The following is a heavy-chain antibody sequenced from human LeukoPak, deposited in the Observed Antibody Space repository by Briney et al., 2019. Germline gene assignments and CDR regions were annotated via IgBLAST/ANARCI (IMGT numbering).Heavy chain of an antibody. D-gene: IGHD3-22*01. Sequence: PGGSLRLSCAASGFTFSNAWMSWVRQAPGKGLEWVGRIKSKTDGGTTDYAAPVKGRFTISRDDSKNTLYLQMNSLKTEDTAVYYCTTERLLLSRLHDYWGQGTLVTVSS. V-gene: IGHV3-15*01. CDR1: GFTFSNAW. CDR2: IKSKTDGGTT. J-gene: IGHJ4*02. CDR3: TTERLLLSRLHDY.